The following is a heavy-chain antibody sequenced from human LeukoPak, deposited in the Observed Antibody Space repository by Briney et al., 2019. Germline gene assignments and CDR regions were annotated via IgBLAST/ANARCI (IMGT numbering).Heavy chain of an antibody. D-gene: IGHD2-15*01. J-gene: IGHJ4*02. V-gene: IGHV3-48*03. CDR1: GFTFSSYE. CDR2: ISSGGSTI. CDR3: VKGCSYTGCYTSEC. Sequence: GGSLRLSCAASGFTFSSYEMNWVRQAPGKGLEWVSYISSGGSTIYYADSVKGRFTISRDNAKNSLYLQMNSLRVEDTAVYYCVKGCSYTGCYTSECWGQGTLVTVSS.